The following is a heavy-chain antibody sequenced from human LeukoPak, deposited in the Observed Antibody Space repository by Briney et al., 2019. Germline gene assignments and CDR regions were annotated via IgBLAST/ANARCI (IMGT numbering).Heavy chain of an antibody. CDR3: ARGGNRFYGDYGFHAFDI. CDR2: INHSGST. J-gene: IGHJ3*02. D-gene: IGHD4-17*01. Sequence: PSETLSLTCAVYGGSFSGYYWSWIRQPPGKGLEWIGEINHSGSTNYNPSLKSRVTISVDTSKNQFSLKLSSVTAAYTAVYYCARGGNRFYGDYGFHAFDIWGQGTMVTVSS. V-gene: IGHV4-34*01. CDR1: GGSFSGYY.